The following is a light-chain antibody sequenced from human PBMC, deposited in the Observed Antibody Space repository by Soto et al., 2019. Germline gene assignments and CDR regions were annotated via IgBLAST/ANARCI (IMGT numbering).Light chain of an antibody. CDR1: QSVSSY. CDR3: QHRSNWPLT. J-gene: IGKJ4*01. CDR2: DSS. Sequence: EIVLTQFPATLSLSPGERATLSCRASQSVSSYLAWYQQKRGQAPRLLIYDSSNRATGIPARFSGSGSGTDFSLTISSLEPEDFAVYYCQHRSNWPLTFGGGTKVDIK. V-gene: IGKV3-11*01.